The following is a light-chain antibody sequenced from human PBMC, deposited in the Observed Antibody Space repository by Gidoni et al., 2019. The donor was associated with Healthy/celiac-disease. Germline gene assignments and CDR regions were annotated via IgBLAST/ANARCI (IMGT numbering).Light chain of an antibody. Sequence: DIQMTQYPSSLSASVGDRVTITCRASQSISSSLNWYQQKPGKAPKLLIYAASSLQSGVPSRFSGSGSGTDFTRTISSLQPEDFATYYCQQSYSTPITFGQGTRLEIK. CDR1: QSISSS. J-gene: IGKJ5*01. CDR2: AAS. V-gene: IGKV1-39*01. CDR3: QQSYSTPIT.